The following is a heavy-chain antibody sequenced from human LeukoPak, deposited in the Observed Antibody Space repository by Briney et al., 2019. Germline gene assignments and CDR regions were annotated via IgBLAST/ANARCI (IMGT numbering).Heavy chain of an antibody. CDR3: ARHRYDSSGYYFGLHYYYYYYMDV. V-gene: IGHV4-59*08. CDR1: GGSIDTYY. Sequence: PSETLSLTCTVSGGSIDTYYWNWIRQPPGKGLEWFGYVFHTGSTNYNPSLKSRVTISVDTSKNQFSLKLSSVTAADTAVYYCARHRYDSSGYYFGLHYYYYYYMDVWGKGATVTISS. CDR2: VFHTGST. J-gene: IGHJ6*03. D-gene: IGHD3-22*01.